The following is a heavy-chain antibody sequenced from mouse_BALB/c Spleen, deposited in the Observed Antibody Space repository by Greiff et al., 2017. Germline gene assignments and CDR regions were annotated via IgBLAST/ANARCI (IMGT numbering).Heavy chain of an antibody. Sequence: EVKLVESGPGLVKPSQSLSLTCTVTGYSITSDYAWNWIRQFPGNKLEWMGYISYSGSTSYNPSLKSRISITRDTSKNQFFLQLNSVTTEDTATYYCARSDWDWFAYWGQGTLVTVSA. CDR2: ISYSGST. D-gene: IGHD4-1*01. CDR3: ARSDWDWFAY. CDR1: GYSITSDYA. V-gene: IGHV3-2*02. J-gene: IGHJ3*01.